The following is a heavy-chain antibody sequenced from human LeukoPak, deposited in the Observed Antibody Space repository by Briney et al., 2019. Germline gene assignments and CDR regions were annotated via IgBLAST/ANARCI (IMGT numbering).Heavy chain of an antibody. CDR3: ITEDSSGTYIYFHY. V-gene: IGHV3-15*01. CDR2: IKSKIDGGTT. Sequence: GGSLRLSCAASGFTVSTAGFTFNNAWMSWVRQAPGKGLEWVGRIKSKIDGGTTDYAAPVKGRFTISRDDSKNTLYLQMNSLETEDTAVYYCITEDSSGTYIYFHYWGQGTLVSVSS. J-gene: IGHJ4*02. D-gene: IGHD3-22*01. CDR1: GFTVSTAGFTFNNAW.